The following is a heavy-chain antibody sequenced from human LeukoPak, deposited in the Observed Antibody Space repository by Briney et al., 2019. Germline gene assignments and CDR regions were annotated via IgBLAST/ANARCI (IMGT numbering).Heavy chain of an antibody. J-gene: IGHJ5*02. CDR3: ASSQAVALFDP. CDR2: IYHSGST. V-gene: IGHV4-4*02. CDR1: GGFLSSSNW. Sequence: SETLSLTCAVSGGFLSSSNWWSWVRQPPGKGLEWIGEIYHSGSTNYNPSLKSRVTISVDKSKNQFSLKLSSVTAADTAVYYCASSQAVALFDPWGQGTLVTVSS. D-gene: IGHD6-19*01.